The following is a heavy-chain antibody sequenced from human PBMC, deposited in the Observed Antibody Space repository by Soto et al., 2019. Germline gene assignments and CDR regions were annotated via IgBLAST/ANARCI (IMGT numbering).Heavy chain of an antibody. Sequence: PGGSLRLSCAASGFTFSGSTMHWVRQTSGKGLEWVGRIRSKADGYVTAYAASVKGRFTISRDDSKNTAYLQMNSLKTEDTALYYCTRTMPGYYMDVWGKGTTVTVSS. V-gene: IGHV3-73*01. CDR1: GFTFSGST. J-gene: IGHJ6*03. CDR2: IRSKADGYVT. D-gene: IGHD2-2*01. CDR3: TRTMPGYYMDV.